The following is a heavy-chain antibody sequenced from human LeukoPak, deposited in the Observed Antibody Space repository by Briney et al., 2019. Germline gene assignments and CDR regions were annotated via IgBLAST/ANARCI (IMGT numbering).Heavy chain of an antibody. J-gene: IGHJ1*01. CDR3: ARDSSEFRSLIPH. Sequence: ASVKDSCKASGYTFTSYDINWVRQATGQGLEWMGWMNPNSGNTGYAQKFQGRVTMTRNTSISTAYMELSSLRSEDTAVYYCARDSSEFRSLIPHWGQGTLVTVSS. D-gene: IGHD2-21*01. CDR1: GYTFTSYD. V-gene: IGHV1-8*01. CDR2: MNPNSGNT.